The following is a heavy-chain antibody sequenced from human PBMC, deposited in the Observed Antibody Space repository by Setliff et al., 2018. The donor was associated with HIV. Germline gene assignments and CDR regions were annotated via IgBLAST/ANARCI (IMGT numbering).Heavy chain of an antibody. J-gene: IGHJ4*02. CDR3: ARFPTVVTAPGF. V-gene: IGHV4-39*01. CDR2: VFYSGST. D-gene: IGHD2-21*02. Sequence: SETLSLTCSVSGDSINSRPYYYGWLRQPPGKGLEWIGNVFYSGSTYYNPSLKSRVSMSIDTSRNQFSLKLTSVTAADTAVYSCARFPTVVTAPGFWGRGTLVTVSS. CDR1: GDSINSRPYY.